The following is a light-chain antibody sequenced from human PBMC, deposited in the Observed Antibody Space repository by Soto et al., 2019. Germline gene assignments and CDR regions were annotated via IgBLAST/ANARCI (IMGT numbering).Light chain of an antibody. CDR2: RTS. CDR1: QNITNF. CDR3: QQSYRSPHN. V-gene: IGKV1-39*01. Sequence: DIQMTPSPLSLSASVGESVTITCRASQNITNFLNWYQRKPGKPPRLLIFRTSSLQSGVPSRFRGSRSGTDFSLTISGLQPDDFATYVCQQSYRSPHNFGRGTRVA. J-gene: IGKJ3*01.